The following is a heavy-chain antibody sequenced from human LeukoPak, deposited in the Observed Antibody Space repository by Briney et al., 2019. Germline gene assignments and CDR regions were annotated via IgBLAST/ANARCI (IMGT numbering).Heavy chain of an antibody. V-gene: IGHV3-21*01. CDR3: AREMPNYDFWSSYYMRCYFDY. CDR1: GFTFSSYS. CDR2: ISSSSSYI. Sequence: GGSLRLSCAASGFTFSSYSMNWVRQAPGKGLEWVSSISSSSSYIYYADSVKGRFTISRDNAKNSLYLQMNSLRAEDTAVYYCAREMPNYDFWSSYYMRCYFDYWGQGTLVTVSS. D-gene: IGHD3-3*01. J-gene: IGHJ4*02.